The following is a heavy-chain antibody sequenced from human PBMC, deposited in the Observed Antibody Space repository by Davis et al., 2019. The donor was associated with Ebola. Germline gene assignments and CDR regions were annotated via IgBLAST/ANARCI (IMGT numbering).Heavy chain of an antibody. CDR3: ARGSYPIDAFDI. CDR1: GFTFSSYS. J-gene: IGHJ3*02. Sequence: PGGSLRLSCAASGFTFSSYSMNWVRQAPGKGLEWVSSVSSSSSYIYYADSVKGRFTISRDNAKNSLYLQMNSLRAEDTAVYYCARGSYPIDAFDIWGQGTMVTVSS. CDR2: VSSSSSYI. D-gene: IGHD1-26*01. V-gene: IGHV3-21*01.